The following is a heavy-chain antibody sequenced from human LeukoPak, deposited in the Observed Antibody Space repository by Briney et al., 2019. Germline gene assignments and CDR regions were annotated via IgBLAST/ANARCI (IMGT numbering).Heavy chain of an antibody. V-gene: IGHV4-38-2*02. CDR2: IYHSGNT. CDR3: ARVPTVTFFDY. Sequence: SETLSLTCTVSGYSISTSYYWGWIRQPPGKGLEWIGSIYHSGNTYYNPSLKSRVTISVDTSKNQFSLKLSSVTAADTAVYYCARVPTVTFFDYWGQGTLVTVSS. J-gene: IGHJ4*02. CDR1: GYSISTSYY. D-gene: IGHD4-17*01.